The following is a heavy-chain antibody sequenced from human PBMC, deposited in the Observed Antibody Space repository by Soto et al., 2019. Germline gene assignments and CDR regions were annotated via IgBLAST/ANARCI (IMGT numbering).Heavy chain of an antibody. CDR2: INPNSGGT. V-gene: IGHV1-2*04. Sequence: ASVKVSCKASGYTFTCYSICWVRQSPGQGLEWMGWINPNSGGTNYAQKFQGWVAMTRDTSISTAYMELSRLRSDDTAVYYCARGGVAGRENHYGMDVWGQGTTVTVSS. CDR3: ARGGVAGRENHYGMDV. D-gene: IGHD6-19*01. CDR1: GYTFTCYS. J-gene: IGHJ6*02.